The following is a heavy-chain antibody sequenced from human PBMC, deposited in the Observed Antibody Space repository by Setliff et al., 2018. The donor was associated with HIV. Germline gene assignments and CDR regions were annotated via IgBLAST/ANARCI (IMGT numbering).Heavy chain of an antibody. Sequence: ASVKVSCKASGYTFTDAFINWVRQAPGKGLEGMGRISPGNAKTLYVEKFQDRVTMTADVSKGTAYMDVRSLTSEDTAIYFCAAAFRWGQYYWGQGALVTVSS. D-gene: IGHD2-15*01. CDR1: GYTFTDAF. J-gene: IGHJ4*02. V-gene: IGHV1-69-2*01. CDR2: ISPGNAKT. CDR3: AAAFRWGQYY.